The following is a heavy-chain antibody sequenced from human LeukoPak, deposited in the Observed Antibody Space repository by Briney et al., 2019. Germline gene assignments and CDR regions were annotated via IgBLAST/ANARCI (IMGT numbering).Heavy chain of an antibody. CDR2: MNPNSGNT. CDR3: ARQVPIFRSIGPRFDP. CDR1: GYTFTSYD. V-gene: IGHV1-8*01. D-gene: IGHD6-6*01. J-gene: IGHJ5*02. Sequence: ASVKVSCKASGYTFTSYDINWVRQATGQGLEWMGWMNPNSGNTGYAQKFQGRVTMTRNTSISTACMELSSLRSEDTAVYYCARQVPIFRSIGPRFDPWGQGTLVTVSS.